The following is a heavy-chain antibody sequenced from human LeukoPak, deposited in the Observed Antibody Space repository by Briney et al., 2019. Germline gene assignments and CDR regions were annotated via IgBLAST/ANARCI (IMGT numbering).Heavy chain of an antibody. CDR2: IYYSGST. CDR1: GRSISNFY. Sequence: SETLSLTCTVSGRSISNFYWSWIRQPPGEGLEYTGYIYYSGSTNYNPSLKSRVTISIDTSKNQFSLNLTSVTAADTAVYYCARGGLGGITAYSNYLFDYWGRGTLVTVSS. V-gene: IGHV4-59*08. CDR3: ARGGLGGITAYSNYLFDY. D-gene: IGHD4-11*01. J-gene: IGHJ4*02.